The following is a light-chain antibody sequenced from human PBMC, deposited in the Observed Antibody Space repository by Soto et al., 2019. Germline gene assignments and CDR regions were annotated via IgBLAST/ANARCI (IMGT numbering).Light chain of an antibody. V-gene: IGKV1-6*01. CDR3: RQDYNYPRT. CDR2: AAS. Sequence: AIQMTQSPSSLSASVGDRVTITCRASEGISNDLGWYQQKPGKAPTLLIYAASTLESGVPSRFSGSGSGTDFTLTINSLRPEDFATYYCRQDYNYPRTFGQGTKVEV. CDR1: EGISND. J-gene: IGKJ1*01.